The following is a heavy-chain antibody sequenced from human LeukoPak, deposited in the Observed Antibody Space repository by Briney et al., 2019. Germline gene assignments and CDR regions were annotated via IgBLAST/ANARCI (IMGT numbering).Heavy chain of an antibody. D-gene: IGHD1-26*01. J-gene: IGHJ3*02. CDR3: ARHSITVGAFDI. CDR2: IFYIGST. V-gene: IGHV4-39*01. CDR1: GGSVSSSSYY. Sequence: KPSENLSLTCTVSGGSVSSSSYYWGWIRQPPGKGLEWIGNIFYIGSTYFNPSLKSRVTISVDTSKNQFSLKLSSVTAADTAVYYCARHSITVGAFDIWGQGTMVTVSS.